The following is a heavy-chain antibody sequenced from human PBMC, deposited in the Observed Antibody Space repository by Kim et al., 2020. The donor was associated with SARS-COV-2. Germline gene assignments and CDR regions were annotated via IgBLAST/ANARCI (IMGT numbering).Heavy chain of an antibody. CDR1: GYTFTSYD. CDR2: MNPNSGNT. D-gene: IGHD1-1*01. J-gene: IGHJ6*02. V-gene: IGHV1-8*01. CDR3: ARDVLEYYYYYGMDV. Sequence: ASVKVSCKASGYTFTSYDINWVRQATGHGLEWMGWMNPNSGNTGYAQKFQGRVTMTRNTSISTAYMELSSLRSEDTAVYYCARDVLEYYYYYGMDVWGQGTTVTVSS.